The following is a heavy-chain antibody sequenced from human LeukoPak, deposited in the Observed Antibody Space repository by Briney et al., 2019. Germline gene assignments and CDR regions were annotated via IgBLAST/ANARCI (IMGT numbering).Heavy chain of an antibody. CDR3: AKDNYTSSWSPFDY. J-gene: IGHJ4*02. CDR2: ISGGDDTT. D-gene: IGHD6-6*01. Sequence: GGSLRLSCAASEFTFSNYAMSWVRQAPGKGLEWLSAISGGDDTTYYADSVKGRFTISRDNSKNTLYLQMNSLRAEDTAIYYCAKDNYTSSWSPFDYWGQGTLVTVSS. V-gene: IGHV3-23*01. CDR1: EFTFSNYA.